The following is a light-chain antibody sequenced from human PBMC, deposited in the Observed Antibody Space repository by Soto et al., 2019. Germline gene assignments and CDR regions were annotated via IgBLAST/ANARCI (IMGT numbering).Light chain of an antibody. CDR2: GAS. Sequence: EIVMTQSPATLSVSPGERATLSCRASQSVSSNLAWYQQKPGQAPRLLIYGASTMATGIPARFSGSGSGTEFTLTISSLQSEDFAVYYCQQYNNWHPRYTFGQGTKLEIK. CDR3: QQYNNWHPRYT. CDR1: QSVSSN. J-gene: IGKJ2*01. V-gene: IGKV3-15*01.